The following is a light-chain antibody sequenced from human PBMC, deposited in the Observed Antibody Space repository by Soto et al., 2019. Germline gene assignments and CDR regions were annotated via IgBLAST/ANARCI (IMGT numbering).Light chain of an antibody. Sequence: QPALTQPASVSGSPGQSITISCTGTSXDVGGFHYVSWYQQHPGKAPKLMIYEVSNRPSGVSNRFSGSKSGNTASLTISGLRAEDEADYYCISKTSTTTPYVFGTGTKVTVL. CDR3: ISKTSTTTPYV. J-gene: IGLJ1*01. V-gene: IGLV2-14*01. CDR1: SXDVGGFHY. CDR2: EVS.